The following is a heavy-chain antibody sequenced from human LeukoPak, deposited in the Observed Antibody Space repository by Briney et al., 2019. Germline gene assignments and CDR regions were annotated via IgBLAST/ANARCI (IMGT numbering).Heavy chain of an antibody. CDR1: GGTFSSYA. CDR2: IIPVFGTA. V-gene: IGHV1-69*05. J-gene: IGHJ5*02. CDR3: VRDRGQDEFDP. Sequence: AASVKVSCKASGGTFSSYAISWVRQAPGQGLEWMGGIIPVFGTANYAQKFQGRVTITTDESTSTAYMELSSLRSEDTAVYYCVRDRGQDEFDPWGQGTLVTVSS.